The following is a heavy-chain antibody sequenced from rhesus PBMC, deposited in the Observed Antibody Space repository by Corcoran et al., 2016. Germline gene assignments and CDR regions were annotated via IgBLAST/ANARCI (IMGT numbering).Heavy chain of an antibody. CDR2: ISGSSGST. CDR1: GGPVSSSNW. J-gene: IGHJ2*01. D-gene: IGHD2-2*01. CDR3: ARGATSDWYFDL. V-gene: IGHV4-65*01. Sequence: QVQLQESGPGLVKPSETLSLTCAVSGGPVSSSNWWSWIRQPPGKGLEWIGYISGSSGSTYYYPSLTSRVTISTDTSKNQFSLKLSSVTAADTAVYYCARGATSDWYFDLWGPGTPITISS.